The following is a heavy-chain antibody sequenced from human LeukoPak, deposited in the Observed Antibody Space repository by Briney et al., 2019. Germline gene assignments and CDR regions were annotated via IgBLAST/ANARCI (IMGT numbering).Heavy chain of an antibody. D-gene: IGHD5-18*01. J-gene: IGHJ4*02. Sequence: SDTLSLTCTVSGYSIRSGFYWGWIRQAPGKGLEWIGSIFQGGTTLYNPSLKSRVIISADTSNNEFSLKLSSVTAADTAVYYCARIGTAMIDYWGQGTLVTVSS. CDR3: ARIGTAMIDY. CDR2: IFQGGTT. V-gene: IGHV4-38-2*02. CDR1: GYSIRSGFY.